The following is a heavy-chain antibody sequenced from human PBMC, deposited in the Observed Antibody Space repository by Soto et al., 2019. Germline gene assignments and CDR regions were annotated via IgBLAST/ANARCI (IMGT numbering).Heavy chain of an antibody. J-gene: IGHJ5*02. Sequence: QVQLVQSGAEVQKPGSSVKVSCKASGGTFSSYTISWVRQAPGQGLEWMGRIIPILGIANYAQKFQGRVTITADKSTSTSYMELSSLRSEDTAVYYCATTYCSSTSCYLGWFDPWGQGTLVTVSS. CDR1: GGTFSSYT. V-gene: IGHV1-69*02. CDR2: IIPILGIA. D-gene: IGHD2-2*01. CDR3: ATTYCSSTSCYLGWFDP.